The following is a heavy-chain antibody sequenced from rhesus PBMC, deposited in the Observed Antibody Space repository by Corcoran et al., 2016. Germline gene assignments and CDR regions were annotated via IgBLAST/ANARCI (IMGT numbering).Heavy chain of an antibody. CDR1: GHTFTDYY. V-gene: IGHV1-111*02. Sequence: EVQLVQPGAEVKKPGASVKISCQASGHTFTDYYLNSARPAPGKGLGWVGRVDPEDGEAIHAQKFQDSVTITADTSTDTAYMELSSLRSEDTAVYYCARVRYWGEPYYFDYWGQGVLVTVSS. J-gene: IGHJ4*01. CDR3: ARVRYWGEPYYFDY. D-gene: IGHD3-34*01. CDR2: VDPEDGEA.